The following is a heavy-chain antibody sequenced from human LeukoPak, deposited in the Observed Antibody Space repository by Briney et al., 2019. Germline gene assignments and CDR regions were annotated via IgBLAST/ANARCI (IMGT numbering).Heavy chain of an antibody. CDR3: ARDYSFSGSYSHH. CDR1: GYTFTGYY. V-gene: IGHV1-2*02. J-gene: IGHJ5*02. Sequence: ASVKVSCKASGYTFTGYYMHWVRQAPGQGLEWMGWINPNSGGTNYAQRFQGRVTMTTDTSTSTAYMELRSLRSDDTAVYYCARDYSFSGSYSHHWGQGTLVTVSS. D-gene: IGHD1-26*01. CDR2: INPNSGGT.